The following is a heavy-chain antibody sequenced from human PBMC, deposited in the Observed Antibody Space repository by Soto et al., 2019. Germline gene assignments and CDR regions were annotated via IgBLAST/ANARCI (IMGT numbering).Heavy chain of an antibody. Sequence: TSETLSLTCSVSGDSISSGTSYWGWVRQPPGKGLEWIGSTYHSGSSHYNQSLKSRVIISVDKSKNQFSLKLSSVTAADTAVYYCARDVVCSGGSCGWFDPWGQGTLVTVSS. CDR1: GDSISSGTSY. J-gene: IGHJ5*02. D-gene: IGHD2-15*01. CDR2: TYHSGSS. CDR3: ARDVVCSGGSCGWFDP. V-gene: IGHV4-39*07.